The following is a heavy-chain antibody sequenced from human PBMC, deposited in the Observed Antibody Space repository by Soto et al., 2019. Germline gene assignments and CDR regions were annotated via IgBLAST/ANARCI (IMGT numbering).Heavy chain of an antibody. D-gene: IGHD2-21*01. CDR1: GFTFSSYA. Sequence: GSLRLSCAASGFTFSSYAMSWVRQAPGKGLEWVSAISGSGGSTYYANSVKGRFTISRDNSKNTLYLQMNSLRAEDTAVYYCVKDRMVSAWFDPWGQGTLVTVSS. J-gene: IGHJ5*02. CDR3: VKDRMVSAWFDP. CDR2: ISGSGGST. V-gene: IGHV3-23*01.